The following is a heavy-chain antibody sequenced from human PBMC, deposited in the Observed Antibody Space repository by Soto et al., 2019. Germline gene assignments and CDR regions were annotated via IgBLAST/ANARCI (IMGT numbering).Heavy chain of an antibody. D-gene: IGHD2-15*01. V-gene: IGHV4-31*03. CDR3: ARAYCSGGSCFIDY. Sequence: SETLSLTCTVSGGSISSGGYYWSWIRQHPGKGLEWIGYIYYSGSTYYNPSLKSRVTISVDTSKNQFSLKLSSVTAADTAVYYCARAYCSGGSCFIDYWGQGTLVTVYS. CDR1: GGSISSGGYY. CDR2: IYYSGST. J-gene: IGHJ4*02.